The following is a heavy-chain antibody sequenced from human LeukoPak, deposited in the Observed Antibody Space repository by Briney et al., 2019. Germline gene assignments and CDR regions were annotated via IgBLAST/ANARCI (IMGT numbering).Heavy chain of an antibody. Sequence: SVKVSCKASGGTFSSYAISWVRQAPGQGLEWMGRIIPIFGTANYAQKFQGRVTITADESTSTAYMELSSLRSEDTAVYYCARGFTTTKKQNAFDIWGQGTMVTVSS. D-gene: IGHD3-22*01. CDR2: IIPIFGTA. CDR1: GGTFSSYA. V-gene: IGHV1-69*15. CDR3: ARGFTTTKKQNAFDI. J-gene: IGHJ3*02.